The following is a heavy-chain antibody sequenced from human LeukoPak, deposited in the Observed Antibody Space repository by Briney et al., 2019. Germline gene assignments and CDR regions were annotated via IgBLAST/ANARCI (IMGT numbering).Heavy chain of an antibody. D-gene: IGHD3-22*01. CDR2: TYYRSKWYN. J-gene: IGHJ4*02. CDR3: AKDKRSHYYDSSGRLDY. Sequence: SQTLSLTCVISGDSVSSNSAAWHWIRQSPSRGLEWLGRTYYRSKWYNDYAVSVKSRITINPDTSKNQFSLQLNSVTPEDTAVYYCAKDKRSHYYDSSGRLDYWGQGTLVTVSS. CDR1: GDSVSSNSAA. V-gene: IGHV6-1*01.